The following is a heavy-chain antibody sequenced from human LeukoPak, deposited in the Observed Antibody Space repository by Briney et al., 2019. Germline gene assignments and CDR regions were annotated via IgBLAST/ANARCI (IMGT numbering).Heavy chain of an antibody. V-gene: IGHV3-48*01. J-gene: IGHJ3*02. CDR1: GFIFSTYA. Sequence: GGSLRLSCGASGFIFSTYAMTWVRQAPGKGLEWVSYISSSSSTIYYADSVKGRFTISRDNAKNSLYLQMNSLRAEDTAVYYCARDRGGLFTMIDAFDIWGQGTMVTVSS. D-gene: IGHD3-22*01. CDR2: ISSSSSTI. CDR3: ARDRGGLFTMIDAFDI.